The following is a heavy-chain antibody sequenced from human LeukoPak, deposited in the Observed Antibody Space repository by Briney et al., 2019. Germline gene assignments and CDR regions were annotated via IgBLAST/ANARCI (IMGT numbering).Heavy chain of an antibody. D-gene: IGHD3-10*01. V-gene: IGHV3-7*01. CDR1: GFTVSSYW. Sequence: GGSLRLSCAASGFTVSSYWMSWVRQAPGKGLEWVANIKQDGSEKYYVDSVKGRFTISRDNAKNSLYLQMNSLRAEDTAVYYCARDRVWFGELSPTFDYWGQGTLVTVSS. CDR3: ARDRVWFGELSPTFDY. CDR2: IKQDGSEK. J-gene: IGHJ4*02.